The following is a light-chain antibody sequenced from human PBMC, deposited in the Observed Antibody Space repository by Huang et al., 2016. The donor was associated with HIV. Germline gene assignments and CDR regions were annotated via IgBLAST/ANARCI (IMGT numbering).Light chain of an antibody. J-gene: IGKJ5*01. CDR1: QSVSSY. CDR3: QQRSNWPPRVT. CDR2: DAS. Sequence: EIVLTQSPATLSLSPGERATLSCRASQSVSSYLAWYQQKPGQAPRLLIYDASNRATGIPARCSGSGSGTDFTLTISSLEPEDFAVYYCQQRSNWPPRVTFGQGTRLEIK. V-gene: IGKV3-11*01.